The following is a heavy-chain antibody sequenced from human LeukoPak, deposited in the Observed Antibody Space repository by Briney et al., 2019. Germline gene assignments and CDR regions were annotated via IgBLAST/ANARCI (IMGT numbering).Heavy chain of an antibody. J-gene: IGHJ4*02. D-gene: IGHD2-15*01. CDR1: GYTFTSYG. Sequence: GASVKVSCKASGYTFTSYGIRWVRQAPGQGLEWMGWISAYNGNKNYAQKLQGRVTMTTDTSTSTAYMELRSLRSDDTAVYYCSLGYCSGGSCYYDYWGQGTLVTVSS. CDR2: ISAYNGNK. V-gene: IGHV1-18*04. CDR3: SLGYCSGGSCYYDY.